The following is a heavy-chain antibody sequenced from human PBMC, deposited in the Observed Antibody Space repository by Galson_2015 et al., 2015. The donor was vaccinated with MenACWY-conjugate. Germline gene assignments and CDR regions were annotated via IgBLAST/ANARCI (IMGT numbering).Heavy chain of an antibody. Sequence: ETLSLTCAVYGGSFSSYYWSWIRQPPGKGLEWIGYIYYSGSTNYNPSPKSRVTISVDTSKNQFSLKLSSVTAADTAVYYCARDLGPLVWSDCWGQGTLVTVSS. D-gene: IGHD3-16*01. V-gene: IGHV4-59*01. CDR2: IYYSGST. CDR3: ARDLGPLVWSDC. J-gene: IGHJ4*02. CDR1: GGSFSSYY.